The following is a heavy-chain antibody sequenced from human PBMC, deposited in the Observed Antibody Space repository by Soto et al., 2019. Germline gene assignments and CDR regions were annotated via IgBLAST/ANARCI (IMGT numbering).Heavy chain of an antibody. Sequence: ASVKVSCKASGYTFTSYGISWVRQAPGQGLEWMGWISAYNGNTNYAQKLQGRVTMTTETXXSXXXMXLXXLRXDXTAVYYCARDRGRGDYYESSGYSPGADGMDGWG. J-gene: IGHJ6*02. V-gene: IGHV1-18*04. D-gene: IGHD3-22*01. CDR1: GYTFTSYG. CDR3: ARDRGRGDYYESSGYSPGADGMDG. CDR2: ISAYNGNT.